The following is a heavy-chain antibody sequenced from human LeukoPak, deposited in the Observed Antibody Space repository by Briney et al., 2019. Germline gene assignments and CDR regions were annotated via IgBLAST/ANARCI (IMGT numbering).Heavy chain of an antibody. CDR2: IYYSGTT. CDR3: ARGPTLKYFHH. Sequence: SETLSLTCTVSGGTISSTTYYWGWIRQPPGKGLEWIGTIYYSGTTYYNPSLKSRVTISVDTSKNQFSLELSSMTAADTAVYYCARGPTLKYFHHWGQGTLVSVSS. J-gene: IGHJ1*01. CDR1: GGTISSTTYY. V-gene: IGHV4-39*02.